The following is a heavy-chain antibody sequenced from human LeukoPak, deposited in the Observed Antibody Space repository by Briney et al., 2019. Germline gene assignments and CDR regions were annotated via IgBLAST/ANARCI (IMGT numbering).Heavy chain of an antibody. D-gene: IGHD6-13*01. CDR1: GGSISNYY. V-gene: IGHV4-59*01. CDR2: IYYSGST. J-gene: IGHJ4*02. Sequence: KSSETLSLTCTVSGGSISNYYWSWIRQPPGKGLEWIGYIYYSGSTNYNPSLKSRVTMSVETSKNQFSLKLTSVTTADTAVYYCARAQGYSSSWLDYWGQGTLVTVSS. CDR3: ARAQGYSSSWLDY.